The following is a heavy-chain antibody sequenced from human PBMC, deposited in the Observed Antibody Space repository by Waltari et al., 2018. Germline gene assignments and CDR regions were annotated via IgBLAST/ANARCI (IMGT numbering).Heavy chain of an antibody. CDR1: GDSVSSNSAA. D-gene: IGHD5-18*01. Sequence: QVQLQQSGPGLVKPSQTLSLTCAIPGDSVSSNSAACTWLRKSPSRGLEWLGRTYYRSKWYNDYAVSVKSRITINPDTSKNQFSLQLNSVTPEDTAVYYCAREDGSDSYGAMDVWGQGTTVTVSS. CDR2: TYYRSKWYN. V-gene: IGHV6-1*01. J-gene: IGHJ6*02. CDR3: AREDGSDSYGAMDV.